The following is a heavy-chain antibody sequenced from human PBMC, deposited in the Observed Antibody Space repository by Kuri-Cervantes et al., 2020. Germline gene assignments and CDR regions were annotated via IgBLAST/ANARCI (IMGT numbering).Heavy chain of an antibody. J-gene: IGHJ6*03. CDR2: IIPIFGTA. D-gene: IGHD1/OR15-1a*01. CDR3: AMNRGGDYYYYYMDV. V-gene: IGHV1-69*05. Sequence: SVKVSCKASGGTFSSYAISWVRQAPGQGLEWMGGIIPIFGTANYAQKFQGRVTITTDESTSTAYMELSSLRSEDTVVYYCAMNRGGDYYYYYMDVWGKGTTVTVSS. CDR1: GGTFSSYA.